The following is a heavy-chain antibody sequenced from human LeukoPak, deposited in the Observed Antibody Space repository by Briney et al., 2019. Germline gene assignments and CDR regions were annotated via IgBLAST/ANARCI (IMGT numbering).Heavy chain of an antibody. Sequence: PAETLSLTCAVYGGSFSGYYWSWIRQPPGKGLEWIGEINHVGSANYNPSLKSRVTISVDTSKNQFSLKLSYVPAADTAVYYCARGKWSPRFDPWGQGTLVTVPS. CDR3: ARGKWSPRFDP. J-gene: IGHJ5*02. V-gene: IGHV4-34*01. CDR1: GGSFSGYY. CDR2: INHVGSA. D-gene: IGHD2-15*01.